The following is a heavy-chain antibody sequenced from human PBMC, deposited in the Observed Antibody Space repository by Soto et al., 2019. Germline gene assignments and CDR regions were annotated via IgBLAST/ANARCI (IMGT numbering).Heavy chain of an antibody. CDR1: GFTFSSYA. J-gene: IGHJ4*02. V-gene: IGHV3-23*01. D-gene: IGHD3-22*01. CDR2: ISGSGGST. Sequence: PGGSLRLSCAASGFTFSSYAMSWVRQAPGKGLEWVSAISGSGGSTYYADSVKGRFTISRDNSKNTLYLQMNSLRAEDTAVYYCAKDGRQTLVITQIGYFDYWGQGTLVTVSS. CDR3: AKDGRQTLVITQIGYFDY.